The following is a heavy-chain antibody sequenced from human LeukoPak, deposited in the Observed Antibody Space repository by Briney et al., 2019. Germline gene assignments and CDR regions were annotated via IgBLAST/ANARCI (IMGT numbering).Heavy chain of an antibody. Sequence: PGGSLRLSCAASGFTFSSYGMHWVRQAPGKGLEWVAVIWYDGSNKYYADSVKGRFTISRDNSKNTLYLQVNSLRAEDTAVYYCARARDWNDFDYWGQGTLVTISS. D-gene: IGHD1-1*01. J-gene: IGHJ4*02. V-gene: IGHV3-33*08. CDR2: IWYDGSNK. CDR3: ARARDWNDFDY. CDR1: GFTFSSYG.